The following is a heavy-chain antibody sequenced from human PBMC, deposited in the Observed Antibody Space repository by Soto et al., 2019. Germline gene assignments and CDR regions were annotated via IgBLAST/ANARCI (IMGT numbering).Heavy chain of an antibody. Sequence: LSLTCAVSGGSISSGGYSWSWIRQPPGKGLEWIGYIYHSGSTYYNPSLKSRVTISVDRSKNQFSLKLSSVTAADTAVYYCARRRWQQLVRGYYYCYMDVWGKGTTVTGSS. CDR2: IYHSGST. D-gene: IGHD6-13*01. V-gene: IGHV4-30-2*01. J-gene: IGHJ6*03. CDR3: ARRRWQQLVRGYYYCYMDV. CDR1: GGSISSGGYS.